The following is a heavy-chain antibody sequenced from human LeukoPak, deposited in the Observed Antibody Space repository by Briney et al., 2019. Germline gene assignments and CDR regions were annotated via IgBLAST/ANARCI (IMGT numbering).Heavy chain of an antibody. D-gene: IGHD2-2*01. Sequence: PGQSLRLSCAASGFTFSRYWMHWVRQAPGTGLVWVSRIDSDGSITDYADSGKGRFTISRDNAKTTLYRQMNSLRADDTAVYYCSRGDCTSTTCHNWFDPWGQGTLVTVSS. CDR2: IDSDGSIT. CDR3: SRGDCTSTTCHNWFDP. V-gene: IGHV3-74*01. J-gene: IGHJ5*02. CDR1: GFTFSRYW.